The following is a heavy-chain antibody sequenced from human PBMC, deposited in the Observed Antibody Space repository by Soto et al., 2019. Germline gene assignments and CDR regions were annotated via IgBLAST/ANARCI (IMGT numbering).Heavy chain of an antibody. CDR3: ARDSGAFDY. D-gene: IGHD3-10*01. CDR1: GGSISSYY. V-gene: IGHV4-59*01. CDR2: IYYSGST. Sequence: SETLSLTCTVSGGSISSYYWSWIRQPPGKGLEWIGYIYYSGSTNYNPSLKSRVTISVDTSKNQFSLKLSSVTAADTAVYYCARDSGAFDYWGQGTLVTVSS. J-gene: IGHJ4*02.